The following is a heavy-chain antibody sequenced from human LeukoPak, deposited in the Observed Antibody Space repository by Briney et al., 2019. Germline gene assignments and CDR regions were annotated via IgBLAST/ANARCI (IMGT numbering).Heavy chain of an antibody. J-gene: IGHJ4*02. CDR3: ARRPNYYYGSGSYDY. Sequence: GGSLRLSCAGSGVTFHDYAMHWVRQAPGKGLEWVSSISSSSSYIYYADSVKGRFTISRDNAKNSLYLQMNSLRAEDTAVYYCARRPNYYYGSGSYDYWGQGTLVTVSS. V-gene: IGHV3-21*01. CDR2: ISSSSSYI. CDR1: GVTFHDYA. D-gene: IGHD3-10*01.